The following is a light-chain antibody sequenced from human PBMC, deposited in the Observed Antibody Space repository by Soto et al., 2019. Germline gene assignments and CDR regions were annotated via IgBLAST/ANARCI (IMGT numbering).Light chain of an antibody. CDR2: AAS. V-gene: IGKV1-9*01. CDR1: QAISSH. Sequence: DIQLTQSPSFLSASVGDTVTITCRASQAISSHLAWYQRKPGKAPNLLIYAASTLQSGVPSRFSGSGSGTEFTLTISSLQPEDFASYYCQQLNAYPITFGQGTRLEIK. CDR3: QQLNAYPIT. J-gene: IGKJ5*01.